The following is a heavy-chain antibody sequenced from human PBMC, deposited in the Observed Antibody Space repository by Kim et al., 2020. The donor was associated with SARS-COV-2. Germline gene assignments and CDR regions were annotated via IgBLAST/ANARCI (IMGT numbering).Heavy chain of an antibody. J-gene: IGHJ4*02. CDR1: GFTFSYYG. CDR3: AKDAAKEQWLAPFDY. CDR2: ISYDGSNT. V-gene: IGHV3-30*18. D-gene: IGHD6-19*01. Sequence: GGSLRLSCAVSGFTFSYYGMHWVRQAPGKGLEWVAVISYDGSNTYCADSVKGRFSISRDNSKNTLSLQMTSLRAEDTAMYYCAKDAAKEQWLAPFDYWGQGTLVTVSS.